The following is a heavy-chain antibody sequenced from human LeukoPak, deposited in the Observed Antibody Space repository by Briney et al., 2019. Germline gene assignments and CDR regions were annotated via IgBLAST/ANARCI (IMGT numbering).Heavy chain of an antibody. CDR2: ISAYNGNT. Sequence: ASVKVSCKASGGTFSSYAISWVRQAPGQGLEWMGWISAYNGNTNYAQKLQGRVTMTTDTSTSTAYMELRSLRSDDTAVYYCAREYDSSGYFFFDYWGQGTLVTVSS. V-gene: IGHV1-18*01. CDR3: AREYDSSGYFFFDY. D-gene: IGHD3-22*01. J-gene: IGHJ4*02. CDR1: GGTFSSYA.